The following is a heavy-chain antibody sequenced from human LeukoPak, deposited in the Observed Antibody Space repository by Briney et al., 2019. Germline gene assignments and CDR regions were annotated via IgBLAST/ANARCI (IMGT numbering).Heavy chain of an antibody. CDR3: ARGLVATGTDAFDI. Sequence: GGSLRLSRAASGFTVSNNYMNWVRQTPGKGLEWVSIIYSGGNTYYPDSLKGRFTISRDNSKNTLYLQMNSLRAEDTAVYYCARGLVATGTDAFDIWGQGTMVTVSS. CDR1: GFTVSNNY. CDR2: IYSGGNT. V-gene: IGHV3-66*01. J-gene: IGHJ3*02. D-gene: IGHD5-12*01.